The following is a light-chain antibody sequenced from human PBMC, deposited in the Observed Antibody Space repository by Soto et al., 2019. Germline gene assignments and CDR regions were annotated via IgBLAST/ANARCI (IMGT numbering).Light chain of an antibody. J-gene: IGKJ1*01. CDR2: RAS. Sequence: EIVITRSPATLAMSPGERATRPFTASHYGYSNVAWFQQRPGQAPRLLIYRASARATGTPARFSGSGSGTEFTLTITSLQSDDFAVYYCQQYHNLWTFGQGTKVDIK. V-gene: IGKV3-15*01. CDR3: QQYHNLWT. CDR1: HYGYSN.